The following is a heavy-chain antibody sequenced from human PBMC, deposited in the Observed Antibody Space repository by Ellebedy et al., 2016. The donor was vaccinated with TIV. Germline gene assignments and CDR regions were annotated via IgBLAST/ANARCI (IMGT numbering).Heavy chain of an antibody. D-gene: IGHD3-16*01. J-gene: IGHJ4*02. V-gene: IGHV4-59*01. Sequence: GSLRLXXTVSGGSISSYYWSRIRQPPGQGLEWIGYIFHSGISNYNPSLKSRVTISIDTSKNQFSLRLSSVTAADTAVYYCARGGGLFDYWGQGTLVTVSS. CDR3: ARGGGLFDY. CDR2: IFHSGIS. CDR1: GGSISSYY.